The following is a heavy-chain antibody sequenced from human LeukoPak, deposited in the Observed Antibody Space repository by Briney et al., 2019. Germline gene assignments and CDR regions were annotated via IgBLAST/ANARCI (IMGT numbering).Heavy chain of an antibody. CDR3: ARAGRERWLQFFLDDY. CDR2: VNPSGGST. CDR1: GYTFTSYY. Sequence: ASVKVSCKASGYTFTSYYMHWVRQAPGQGLEWMGIVNPSGGSTSYAQKFQGRVTMTRDTSTSTVYMELSSLRSEDTAVYHCARAGRERWLQFFLDDYWGQGTLVTVSS. V-gene: IGHV1-46*01. J-gene: IGHJ4*02. D-gene: IGHD5-24*01.